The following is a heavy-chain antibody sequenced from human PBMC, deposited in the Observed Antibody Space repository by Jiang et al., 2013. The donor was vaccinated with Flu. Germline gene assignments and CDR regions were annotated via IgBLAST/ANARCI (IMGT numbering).Heavy chain of an antibody. J-gene: IGHJ4*02. V-gene: IGHV1-18*01. CDR3: ARVPYYDFWSGYYGSDYFDY. Sequence: WISAYNGNTNYAQKIQGRVTMTTDTSTSTAYMELRSLRSDDTAVYYCARVPYYDFWSGYYGSDYFDYWGQGTLVTVSS. D-gene: IGHD3-3*01. CDR2: ISAYNGNT.